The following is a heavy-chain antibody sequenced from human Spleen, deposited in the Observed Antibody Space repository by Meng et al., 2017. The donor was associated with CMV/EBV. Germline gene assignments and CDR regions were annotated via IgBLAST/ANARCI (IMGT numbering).Heavy chain of an antibody. CDR3: ARDRAHCDSISCYVGWFDY. CDR2: IRYDGSNK. D-gene: IGHD2-2*01. V-gene: IGHV3-30*02. Sequence: GESLKLSCAASGFTFSSYGMHWVRQAPGKGLEWVAFIRYDGSNKYYADSVKGRFTISKDNAKNSLYLQMDSLRAEDTAVYYCARDRAHCDSISCYVGWFDYWGQGMLVTVS. J-gene: IGHJ4*02. CDR1: GFTFSSYG.